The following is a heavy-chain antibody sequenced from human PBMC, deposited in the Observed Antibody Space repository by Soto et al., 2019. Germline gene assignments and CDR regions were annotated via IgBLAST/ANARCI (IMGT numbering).Heavy chain of an antibody. CDR1: GGTFSSYA. V-gene: IGHV1-69*06. D-gene: IGHD2-8*01. J-gene: IGHJ6*02. CDR2: LIPIFGTA. CDR3: ARITRCPNGVCYADGMDV. Sequence: SVKVSCKASGGTFSSYAISWVRQAPGQGLEWMGGLIPIFGTANYAQKFQGRVTITADKSTSTAYMQLSSLRSEDTAVYYCARITRCPNGVCYADGMDVGGQGTTVTLSS.